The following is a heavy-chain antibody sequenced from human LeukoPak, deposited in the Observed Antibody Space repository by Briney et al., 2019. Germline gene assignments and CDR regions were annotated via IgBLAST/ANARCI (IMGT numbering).Heavy chain of an antibody. D-gene: IGHD4-17*01. CDR3: ARGGYGDFVDAFDI. J-gene: IGHJ3*02. CDR2: INHSGST. V-gene: IGHV4-39*07. Sequence: PSQTLSLTCTVSGGSISSSSYYWSWIRQPPGKGLEWIGEINHSGSTNYNPSLKSRVTISVDTSKNQFSLKLSSVTAADTAVYYCARGGYGDFVDAFDIWGQGTMVTVSS. CDR1: GGSISSSSYY.